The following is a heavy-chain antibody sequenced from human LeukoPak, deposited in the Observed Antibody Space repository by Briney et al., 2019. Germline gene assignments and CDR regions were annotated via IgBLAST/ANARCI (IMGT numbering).Heavy chain of an antibody. CDR2: IKRDGSEK. V-gene: IGHV3-7*01. J-gene: IGHJ6*03. Sequence: PSETLSLTCTVSGGSISSSSYYWGWIRQPPGKGLEWVANIKRDGSEKYYVDSVKGRFTISRDNAKNSLYLQINNLRAEDTAVYFCARRDYYFYSMDVWGKGTTVTVSS. CDR3: ARRDYYFYSMDV. CDR1: GGSISSSSYY.